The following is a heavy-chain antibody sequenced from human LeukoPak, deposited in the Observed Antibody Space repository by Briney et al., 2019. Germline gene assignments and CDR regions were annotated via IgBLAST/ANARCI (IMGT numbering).Heavy chain of an antibody. CDR2: TYYGGRA. CDR3: ARYISSGLDH. Sequence: PSETLSLTCTVSGGSINNYYWGWTRQPPGKGLEWIGFTYYGGRANYNPSLKSRVTISVDTSKSQVSLKLSSVTAADTAVYYCARYISSGLDHWGQGTLVTVSS. CDR1: GGSINNYY. V-gene: IGHV4-59*01. D-gene: IGHD6-19*01. J-gene: IGHJ4*02.